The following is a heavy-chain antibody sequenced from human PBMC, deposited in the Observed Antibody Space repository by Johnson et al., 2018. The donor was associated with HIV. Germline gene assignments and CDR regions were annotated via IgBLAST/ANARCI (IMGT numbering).Heavy chain of an antibody. D-gene: IGHD3-10*01. Sequence: VQLVESGGNLVQPGGSLRLSCAASGFTFSGHAMSWVRQAPGKGLEWVSSISGSGGSTYYADSVKGRFTISRDNSKNTLYLQMNSLRAEDTAVYYCAKDREYYGSGSFYAFDIWGQGTMVTVSS. CDR2: ISGSGGST. V-gene: IGHV3-23*04. J-gene: IGHJ3*02. CDR1: GFTFSGHA. CDR3: AKDREYYGSGSFYAFDI.